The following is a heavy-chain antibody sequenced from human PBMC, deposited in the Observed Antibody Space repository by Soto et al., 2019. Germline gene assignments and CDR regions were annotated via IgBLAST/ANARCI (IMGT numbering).Heavy chain of an antibody. CDR2: ISGSGGST. J-gene: IGHJ3*02. Sequence: EVQLLESGGGLVQPGGSLRLSCAASGFTFSSYAMSWVRQAPGKGLEWVSAISGSGGSTYYADSVKGRFTISRDNSKNTLYLQMNSLRAEDTAVYYCAKDRGSGCVIRYAFGIWGQGTMVTVSS. V-gene: IGHV3-23*01. CDR3: AKDRGSGCVIRYAFGI. D-gene: IGHD6-19*01. CDR1: GFTFSSYA.